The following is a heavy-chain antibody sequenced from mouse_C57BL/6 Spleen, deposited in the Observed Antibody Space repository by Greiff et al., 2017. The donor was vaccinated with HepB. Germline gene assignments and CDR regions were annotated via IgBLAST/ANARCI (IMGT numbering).Heavy chain of an antibody. CDR1: GFTFSSYA. J-gene: IGHJ2*01. CDR3: ARGTLDYFDY. CDR2: ISDGGSYT. V-gene: IGHV5-4*03. Sequence: EVKLMESGGGLVKPGGSLKLSCAASGFTFSSYAMSWVRQTPEKRLEWVATISDGGSYTYYPDNVKGRFTISRDNAKNNLYLQMSHLKSEDTAMYYCARGTLDYFDYWGQGTTLTVSS.